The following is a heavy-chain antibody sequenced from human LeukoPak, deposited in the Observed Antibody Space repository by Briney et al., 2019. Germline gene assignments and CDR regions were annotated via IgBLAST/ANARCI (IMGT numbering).Heavy chain of an antibody. J-gene: IGHJ5*02. Sequence: GASVKVSCEASGYTFTSYGISWERQAPGQGLEWMGWISAYNGNTNYTQKLQGRVTMTTDTSTSTAYMELRSLRSDDTAVYYCARAENNAWFDPWGQGTLVTVSS. CDR3: ARAENNAWFDP. CDR1: GYTFTSYG. CDR2: ISAYNGNT. V-gene: IGHV1-18*01. D-gene: IGHD1/OR15-1a*01.